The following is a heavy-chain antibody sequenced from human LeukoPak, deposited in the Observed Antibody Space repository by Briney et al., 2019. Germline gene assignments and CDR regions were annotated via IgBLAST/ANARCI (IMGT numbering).Heavy chain of an antibody. CDR3: ARTPPSPYTYYDLPGRYFDY. J-gene: IGHJ4*02. CDR2: IYHSGST. V-gene: IGHV4-30-2*05. D-gene: IGHD3-3*01. CDR1: GGSISSGGYS. Sequence: PSETLSLTCAVSGGSISSGGYSWSWIRQPPGKGLEWIGYIYHSGSTYYNPSLKSRVTISVDTSKNQFSLKLSSVTAADTAVYYCARTPPSPYTYYDLPGRYFDYWGQGTLVTVSS.